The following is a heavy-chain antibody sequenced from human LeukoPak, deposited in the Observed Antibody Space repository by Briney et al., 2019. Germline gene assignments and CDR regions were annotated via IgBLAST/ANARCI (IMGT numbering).Heavy chain of an antibody. J-gene: IGHJ6*02. CDR3: ARDIRKFWSGSTYYYGMDV. Sequence: GGSLRLSCAASGFTFSSYAKHWVRQAPGKGLEWVAVISYDGSNKYYADSVKGRFTISRDNSKNTLYLQMNSLRAEDTAVYYCARDIRKFWSGSTYYYGMDVWGQGTTVTVSS. D-gene: IGHD3-3*01. CDR1: GFTFSSYA. V-gene: IGHV3-30-3*01. CDR2: ISYDGSNK.